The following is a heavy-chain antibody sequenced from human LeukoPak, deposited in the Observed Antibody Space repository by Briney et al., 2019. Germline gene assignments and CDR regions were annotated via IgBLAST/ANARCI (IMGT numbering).Heavy chain of an antibody. J-gene: IGHJ3*02. Sequence: SETLSLTCTVSGDSISSGSFYWNWIRQPAGKGLEWIGRIFTTSGSTNYNPSLKSRVTISVDTSKNQFSLKLSSVTAADTAVYYCARDRGWDGFDIWGQGTMVTVSS. CDR3: ARDRGWDGFDI. CDR1: GDSISSGSFY. CDR2: IFTTSGST. D-gene: IGHD2-15*01. V-gene: IGHV4-61*02.